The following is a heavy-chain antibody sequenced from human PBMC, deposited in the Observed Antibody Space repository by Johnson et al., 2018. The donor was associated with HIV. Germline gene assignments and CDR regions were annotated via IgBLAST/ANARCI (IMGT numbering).Heavy chain of an antibody. CDR3: ARGGIAAKEPWRAFDI. D-gene: IGHD6-13*01. Sequence: QVQLVESGGGVVQPGRSLRLSCAASGFSFSRYVMHWVRQAPGKGLEWVAVISDDASNKYYADSLKGRFTISRDNSKNTLYLQMNSLRAEDTAVYYCARGGIAAKEPWRAFDIWGQGTMVTVSS. V-gene: IGHV3-30*14. CDR2: ISDDASNK. CDR1: GFSFSRYV. J-gene: IGHJ3*02.